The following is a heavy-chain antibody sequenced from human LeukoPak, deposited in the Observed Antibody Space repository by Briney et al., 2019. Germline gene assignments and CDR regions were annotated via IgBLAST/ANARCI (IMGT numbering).Heavy chain of an antibody. CDR1: GFTFSGSV. V-gene: IGHV3-73*01. J-gene: IGHJ4*02. CDR3: TRPHDSSAEFDY. D-gene: IGHD3-22*01. Sequence: GGSLRLSCAASGFTFSGSVMHWVRQASGKGLEWVGRIRSKANSYATAYAASMKGRFTISRDDSKNTAYLQMNSLKTEDTAVYYCTRPHDSSAEFDYWGQGTLVTVSS. CDR2: IRSKANSYAT.